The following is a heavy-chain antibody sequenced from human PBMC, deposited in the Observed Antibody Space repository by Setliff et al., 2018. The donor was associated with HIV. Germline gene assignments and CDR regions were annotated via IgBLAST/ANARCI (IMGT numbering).Heavy chain of an antibody. CDR1: GYSISSRYY. CDR2: VYHSGSI. Sequence: SETLSLTCTVSGYSISSRYYWGWIRQPPGKGLEWIGSVYHSGSIDYNPSLKSRVTISMDTAKSQFSLKLTSVTAADTSIYHCARLGTSGWYSYFDYWGQGILVTVSS. J-gene: IGHJ4*02. V-gene: IGHV4-38-2*02. D-gene: IGHD6-19*01. CDR3: ARLGTSGWYSYFDY.